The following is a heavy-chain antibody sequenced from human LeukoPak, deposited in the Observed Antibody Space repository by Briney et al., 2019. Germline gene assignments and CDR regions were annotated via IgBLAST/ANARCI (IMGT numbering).Heavy chain of an antibody. CDR3: AREMGVVTAHGIDV. J-gene: IGHJ6*02. V-gene: IGHV4-39*02. Sequence: SETLSLTCIVSGGSISSISSNNYHWGWIRQPPGKGLEWIGGIYYSGSTYYNPSLKSRVTISVDTSKNQFSLKLSSVAAADTALYYCAREMGVVTAHGIDVWGQGTTVTVSS. D-gene: IGHD4-23*01. CDR2: IYYSGST. CDR1: GGSISSISSNNYH.